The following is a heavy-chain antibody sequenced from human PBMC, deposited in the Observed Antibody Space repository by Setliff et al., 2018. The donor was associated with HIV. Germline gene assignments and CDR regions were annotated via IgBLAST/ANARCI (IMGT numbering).Heavy chain of an antibody. CDR1: GGSISKDAYY. CDR2: IYYSGSI. D-gene: IGHD6-19*01. CDR3: ARKQWLGAAFDY. Sequence: SETLSLTCTVSGGSISKDAYYWSWIRQPPGKGLEWIGNIYYSGSIYYNPSLKSRVTISVATSENQISLNLNSATAADTAVYYCARKQWLGAAFDYWGQGTPVTVSS. V-gene: IGHV4-39*01. J-gene: IGHJ4*02.